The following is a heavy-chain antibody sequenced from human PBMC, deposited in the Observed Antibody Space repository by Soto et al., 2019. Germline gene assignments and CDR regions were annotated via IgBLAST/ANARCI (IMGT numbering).Heavy chain of an antibody. J-gene: IGHJ6*03. Sequence: EVQLVESGGGLVQPGGSLRLSCAGSGFTFSSYSMNWVRQAPGKGLEWVSYISSSSSTIYYADSVKGRFTISRDNAKNSLYLQMNSLRDEDTAVYYCARVPYSKYYYYYMDVWGKGTTVTVSS. CDR3: ARVPYSKYYYYYMDV. D-gene: IGHD4-4*01. V-gene: IGHV3-48*02. CDR1: GFTFSSYS. CDR2: ISSSSSTI.